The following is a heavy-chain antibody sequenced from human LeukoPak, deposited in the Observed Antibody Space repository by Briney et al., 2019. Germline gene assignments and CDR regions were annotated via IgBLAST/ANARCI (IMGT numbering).Heavy chain of an antibody. CDR3: ARDDYGVFDAFDV. V-gene: IGHV4-4*08. D-gene: IGHD3-16*01. CDR2: VSKSGST. J-gene: IGHJ3*01. CDR1: GESITSHF. Sequence: SETLSLTCTVSGESITSHFWTWIRQAPGKGLKWVGYVSKSGSTNYNPSLQSRITLSVDTSKNQFFLKLTSMTAADTAVYFCARDDYGVFDAFDVWGQGTVVTVSS.